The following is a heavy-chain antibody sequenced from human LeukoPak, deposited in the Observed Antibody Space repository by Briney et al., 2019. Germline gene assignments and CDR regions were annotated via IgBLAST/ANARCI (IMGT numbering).Heavy chain of an antibody. CDR2: IYTSGST. CDR1: GGSISSGSYY. CDR3: ARSNWNYVDY. V-gene: IGHV4-61*02. Sequence: SQTLSLTCTVSGGSISSGSYYWSWIRQPAGKGLEWIGRIYTSGSTNYNPSLKSRVTISVDTSKNQFSLKLSSVTAADTAVYYCARSNWNYVDYWGQGTLVTVSS. D-gene: IGHD1-1*01. J-gene: IGHJ4*02.